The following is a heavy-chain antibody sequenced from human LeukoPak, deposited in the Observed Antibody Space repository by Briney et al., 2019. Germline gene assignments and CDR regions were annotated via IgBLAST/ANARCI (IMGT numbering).Heavy chain of an antibody. V-gene: IGHV3-30-3*01. D-gene: IGHD3-10*01. J-gene: IGHJ5*02. CDR3: ARNPAAWFGELSSWFDP. CDR2: ISYDGSGK. CDR1: GFTFSSYA. Sequence: GGSLRLSCAASGFTFSSYAMHWVRQAPGKGLEWVAVISYDGSGKNYADSVKGRFTISRDNSENTLYLQMSSLKTDDSAVYYCARNPAAWFGELSSWFDPWGQGTLVTVSS.